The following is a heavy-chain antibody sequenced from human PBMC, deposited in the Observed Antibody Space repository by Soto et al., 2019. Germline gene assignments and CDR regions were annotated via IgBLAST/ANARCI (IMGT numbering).Heavy chain of an antibody. D-gene: IGHD2-21*01. CDR2: ISSSGSTI. V-gene: IGHV3-48*03. CDR1: GFTFSSYE. J-gene: IGHJ5*02. CDR3: AREHAIPQANSWFDP. Sequence: PGGSLRLSCAASGFTFSSYEMNWVRQAPGKGLGWVSYISSSGSTIYYADSVKGRFTISRDNAKNSLYLQMNSLRAEDTAVYYCAREHAIPQANSWFDPWGQGTLVTVSS.